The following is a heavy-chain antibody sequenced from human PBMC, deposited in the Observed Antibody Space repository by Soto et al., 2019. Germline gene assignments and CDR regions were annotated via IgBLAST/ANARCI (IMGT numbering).Heavy chain of an antibody. V-gene: IGHV4-4*02. CDR3: ARGQAAAGTYYYYYMDV. CDR2: IYHSGST. Sequence: SETLSLTCAVSSGSISSSNWWSWVRQPPGKGLEWIGEIYHSGSTNYNPSLKSRVTISVDKSKNQFSLKLSSVTAADTAVYYCARGQAAAGTYYYYYMDVWGKGTTVTVSS. D-gene: IGHD6-13*01. J-gene: IGHJ6*03. CDR1: SGSISSSNW.